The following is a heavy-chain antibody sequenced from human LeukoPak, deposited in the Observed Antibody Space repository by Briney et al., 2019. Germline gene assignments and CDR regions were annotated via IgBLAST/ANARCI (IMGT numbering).Heavy chain of an antibody. V-gene: IGHV4-4*07. D-gene: IGHD3-22*01. CDR1: GGSISSYY. Sequence: SETLSLTCTVSGGSISSYYWSWIRQPAGKGLEWIGRIYTSGSTNYNPSLKSRVTMSVDTSKNQFSPKLSSVTAADTAVYYCAREYYYDSSGYPLDYWGQGTLVTVSS. J-gene: IGHJ4*02. CDR3: AREYYYDSSGYPLDY. CDR2: IYTSGST.